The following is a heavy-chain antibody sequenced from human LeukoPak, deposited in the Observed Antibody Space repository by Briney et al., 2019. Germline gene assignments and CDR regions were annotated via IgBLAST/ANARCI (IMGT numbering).Heavy chain of an antibody. Sequence: PSETLSLTCTVSGGSISSGDYYWSWIRQPPGKGLEWIGYIYYSGSTYYNPSLKSRVTISVDTSKNQFSLKLSSVTAADTAVYYCARAVGYFDWLLYTGSPPSIDYWGQGTLVTVSS. CDR1: GGSISSGDYY. D-gene: IGHD3-9*01. V-gene: IGHV4-30-4*01. CDR3: ARAVGYFDWLLYTGSPPSIDY. CDR2: IYYSGST. J-gene: IGHJ4*02.